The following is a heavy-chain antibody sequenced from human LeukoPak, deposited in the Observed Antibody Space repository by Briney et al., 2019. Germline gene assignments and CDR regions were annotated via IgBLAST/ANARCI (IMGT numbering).Heavy chain of an antibody. J-gene: IGHJ4*02. V-gene: IGHV3-33*01. CDR3: ARHPAGSGFAIDS. Sequence: GRSLRLSCAASGFTFSSYGMHWVRQAPGKGLEWVAVIWYDGSNKYYADSVKGRFTISRDNSEDTLYLQMNSLRVEDTAVYYCARHPAGSGFAIDSWGQGALVTVSS. CDR2: IWYDGSNK. CDR1: GFTFSSYG. D-gene: IGHD1-1*01.